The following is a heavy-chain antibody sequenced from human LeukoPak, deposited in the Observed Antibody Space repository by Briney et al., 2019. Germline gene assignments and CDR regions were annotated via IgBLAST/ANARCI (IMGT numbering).Heavy chain of an antibody. D-gene: IGHD2-8*01. CDR1: GFTFSSYT. CDR2: ITSGGVNT. Sequence: GGSLRLSCAASGFTFSSYTMNWVRQAPGKGLEWVSSITSGGVNTYYATSVKGRFTISRDNAKNSLFLQMNSLRAEDTAVYYCARGSMDIVLMVYARFDYWGQGTLVTVSS. J-gene: IGHJ4*02. CDR3: ARGSMDIVLMVYARFDY. V-gene: IGHV3-21*01.